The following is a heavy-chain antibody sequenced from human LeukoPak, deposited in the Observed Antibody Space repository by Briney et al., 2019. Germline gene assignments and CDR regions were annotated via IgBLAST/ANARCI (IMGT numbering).Heavy chain of an antibody. J-gene: IGHJ4*02. D-gene: IGHD3-3*01. V-gene: IGHV4-59*12. CDR2: IYYSGST. Sequence: SETLSLTCTVSGGSISSYYWSWIRQPPGKGLEWIGYIYYSGSTNYNPSLKSRVIISVDKSKNQFSLKLSSVTAADTAVYYCIGNGYYSLEYWGQGTLVTVSS. CDR3: IGNGYYSLEY. CDR1: GGSISSYY.